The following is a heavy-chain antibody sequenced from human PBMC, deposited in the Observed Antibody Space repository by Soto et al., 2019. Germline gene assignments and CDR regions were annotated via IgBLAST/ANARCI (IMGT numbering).Heavy chain of an antibody. CDR1: VFTFSNYA. J-gene: IGHJ6*01. Sequence: VRSLRLSCASSVFTFSNYAMHCVRHSPGKWLEWVAVISYDGSNKYYADSVKGRFTISRDNSKNTLYLQMNSLRAEDTAMCYCARTDCSGGSCYYRHGMEVWGQGTTVNVSS. CDR3: ARTDCSGGSCYYRHGMEV. V-gene: IGHV3-30-3*01. CDR2: ISYDGSNK. D-gene: IGHD2-15*01.